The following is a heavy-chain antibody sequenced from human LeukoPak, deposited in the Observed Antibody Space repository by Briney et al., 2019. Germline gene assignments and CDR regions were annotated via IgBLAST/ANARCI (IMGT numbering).Heavy chain of an antibody. Sequence: PGGSLRLSCAASAFTFSNYNMNWVRQAPGKGLEWVSSITSSGSYIYYADSVKGRFTISRDNAKNSLYLQMNSLGPEDTAVYYCARDPYSGNYGNYYYYYMDVWGKGTTVTISS. CDR1: AFTFSNYN. J-gene: IGHJ6*03. D-gene: IGHD1-26*01. CDR2: ITSSGSYI. CDR3: ARDPYSGNYGNYYYYYMDV. V-gene: IGHV3-21*01.